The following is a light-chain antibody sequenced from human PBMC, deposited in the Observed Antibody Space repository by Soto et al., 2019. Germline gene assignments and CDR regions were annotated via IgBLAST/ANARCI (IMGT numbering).Light chain of an antibody. Sequence: EIVMTQSPATLSVSPGERATLSCRASQSVRSNLGWYQQKPGQAPRLLIYGASTRATGITARFSGSGSGTEFTLTISSLQSQDSAVYFCHQYDNWFPFTFGQGTRLEIK. CDR2: GAS. CDR3: HQYDNWFPFT. CDR1: QSVRSN. J-gene: IGKJ5*01. V-gene: IGKV3-15*01.